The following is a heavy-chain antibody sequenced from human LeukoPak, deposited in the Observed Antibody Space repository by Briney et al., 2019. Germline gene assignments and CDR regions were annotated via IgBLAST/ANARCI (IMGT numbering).Heavy chain of an antibody. CDR2: IWYDGSNK. V-gene: IGHV3-33*01. J-gene: IGHJ5*02. CDR3: ARVLGSSGNWFDP. D-gene: IGHD6-6*01. Sequence: GGSLRLSCAASGFTFSGYGMHWVRQAPGKGLEWVAVIWYDGSNKYYADSVKGRFTISRDNSKNTLYLQMNSLRAEDTAVYYCARVLGSSGNWFDPWGQGTLVTVSS. CDR1: GFTFSGYG.